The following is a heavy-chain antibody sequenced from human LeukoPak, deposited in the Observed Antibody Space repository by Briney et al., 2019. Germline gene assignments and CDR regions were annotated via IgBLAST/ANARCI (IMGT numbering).Heavy chain of an antibody. D-gene: IGHD4-11*01. CDR1: GFTFSSHA. Sequence: GGSLRLSCAASGFTFSSHAMSWVRQAPGMGLEWVAAISRSGTNTYYVDSVKGRFTISRDSSKNTLHLQMDSLRAEDTAVYYCAKDWPVSGDHYSPFDYWGQGTLVTVSS. V-gene: IGHV3-23*01. J-gene: IGHJ4*02. CDR2: ISRSGTNT. CDR3: AKDWPVSGDHYSPFDY.